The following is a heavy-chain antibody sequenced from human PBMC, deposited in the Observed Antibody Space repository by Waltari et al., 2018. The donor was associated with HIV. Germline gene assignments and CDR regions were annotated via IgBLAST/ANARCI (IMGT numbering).Heavy chain of an antibody. D-gene: IGHD6-6*01. CDR2: ISGSGGRT. Sequence: EVQLLESGGGLVQPGGSLRLSCAASGFTFSSYAMSWVRQAPGKGLEWVSSISGSGGRTYYADSVKGRFTISRDNSKNTLYLQMNSLRAEDTAVYYCAKGSSSSRLRGMDVWGQGTTVTVSS. J-gene: IGHJ6*02. V-gene: IGHV3-23*01. CDR3: AKGSSSSRLRGMDV. CDR1: GFTFSSYA.